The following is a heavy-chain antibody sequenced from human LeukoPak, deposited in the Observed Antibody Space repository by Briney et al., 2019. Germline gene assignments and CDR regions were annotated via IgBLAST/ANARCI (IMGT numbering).Heavy chain of an antibody. CDR1: GFTFDDYG. Sequence: GGSLRLSCAASGFTFDDYGMSWVRQAPGKGLEWVSGINWNGGSTGYADSVKGRFTISRDNAKNSLYLQMNSLRAEDTALYYCARAWDSDYGDTDDAFDIWGQGTMVTVSS. V-gene: IGHV3-20*04. CDR3: ARAWDSDYGDTDDAFDI. D-gene: IGHD4-17*01. J-gene: IGHJ3*02. CDR2: INWNGGST.